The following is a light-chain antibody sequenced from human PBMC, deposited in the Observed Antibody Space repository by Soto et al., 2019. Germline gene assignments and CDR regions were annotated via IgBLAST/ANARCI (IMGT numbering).Light chain of an antibody. Sequence: QSVLNQPPSASRSPGQSVTISCTGTSSDVGGYNYVSWYQQHPGKAPKLMIYEVTKRPSGVPDRFSGSKSGNTASLTVSGLQAEDEADYYCSSYAGSNKRVFGTGTKVTVL. CDR2: EVT. V-gene: IGLV2-8*01. CDR3: SSYAGSNKRV. CDR1: SSDVGGYNY. J-gene: IGLJ1*01.